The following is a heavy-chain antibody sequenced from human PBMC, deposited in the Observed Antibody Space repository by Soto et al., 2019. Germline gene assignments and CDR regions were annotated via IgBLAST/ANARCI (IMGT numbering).Heavy chain of an antibody. J-gene: IGHJ3*02. Sequence: QVQLQESGPGLVKPSGTLSLTCAVSSGSISSSNWWSWVRRPPGKGLEWIGEIYHSGSTNYNPSLKSRVTISVDKSKNQFSLKLSSVTAADTAVYYCARARSKTTVTTLWPTTRRGRAFDIWGQGTMVTVSS. CDR3: ARARSKTTVTTLWPTTRRGRAFDI. CDR1: SGSISSSNW. D-gene: IGHD4-17*01. V-gene: IGHV4-4*02. CDR2: IYHSGST.